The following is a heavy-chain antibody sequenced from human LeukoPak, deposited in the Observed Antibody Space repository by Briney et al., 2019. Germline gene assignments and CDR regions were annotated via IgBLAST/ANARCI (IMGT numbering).Heavy chain of an antibody. CDR1: GFTFSSYE. CDR3: ARAFYYDSSGYGMDV. J-gene: IGHJ6*02. CDR2: ISSSGSTI. V-gene: IGHV3-48*03. Sequence: GESLKISCAASGFTFSSYEINWVRPAPGKGLEWVSYISSSGSTIYYADSVKGRFTISRDNAKNSLYLQMNSLRAEDTAVYYCARAFYYDSSGYGMDVWGQGTTVTVSS. D-gene: IGHD3-22*01.